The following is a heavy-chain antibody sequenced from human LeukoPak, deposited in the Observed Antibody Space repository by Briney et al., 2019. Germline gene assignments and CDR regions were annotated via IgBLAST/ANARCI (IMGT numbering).Heavy chain of an antibody. J-gene: IGHJ4*02. V-gene: IGHV3-74*01. CDR1: GFTLSSYW. CDR3: AKAADGDYFYYGSGSYIDY. D-gene: IGHD3-10*01. Sequence: GGSLRLSCAASGFTLSSYWMHWVRQAPGKGLVWVSRINSDGSSTSYADSVKGRFTISRDNSKNTLYLQMNSLRAEDTAVYYCAKAADGDYFYYGSGSYIDYWGQGTLVTVSS. CDR2: INSDGSST.